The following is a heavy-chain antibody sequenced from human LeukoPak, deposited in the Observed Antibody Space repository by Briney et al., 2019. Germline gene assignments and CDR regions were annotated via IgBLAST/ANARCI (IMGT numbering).Heavy chain of an antibody. J-gene: IGHJ4*02. CDR3: ASTTVTTSAFDY. V-gene: IGHV4-59*01. D-gene: IGHD4-17*01. Sequence: SETLSLTCAVYGGSFSGYYWSWIRQPPGKGLEWIGSIYYSGSTNYNPSLKSRVTISVDTSKNQFSLKLSSVTAADTAVYYCASTTVTTSAFDYWGQGTLVTVSS. CDR2: IYYSGST. CDR1: GGSFSGYY.